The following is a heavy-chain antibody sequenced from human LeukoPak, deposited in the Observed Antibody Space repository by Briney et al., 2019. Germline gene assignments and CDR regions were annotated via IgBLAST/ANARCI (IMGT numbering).Heavy chain of an antibody. CDR1: GGSISSGDYY. CDR3: ARGPASGSDFAWFDP. J-gene: IGHJ5*02. Sequence: PSETLSLTCTVSGGSISSGDYYWSWIRQPPGKGLEWIGEINHSGSTKFNPSLKSRVTILVAMSKSQFSLELRSVTAADTAVYYCARGPASGSDFAWFDPWGQGTLVTVSS. V-gene: IGHV4-39*07. D-gene: IGHD3-10*01. CDR2: INHSGST.